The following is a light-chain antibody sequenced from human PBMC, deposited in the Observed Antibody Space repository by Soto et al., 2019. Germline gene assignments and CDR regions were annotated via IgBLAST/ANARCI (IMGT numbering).Light chain of an antibody. CDR2: GAS. Sequence: EIGMTQSPATLSLSPGERATLSCRASQSVTSNYLAWYQQKPGQAPRLLIYGASSRATGIPDRFSGSGSGTDFTLTISRLEPEDFAVYYCQQYGSSPPLSFGGGTKVDIK. J-gene: IGKJ4*01. CDR1: QSVTSNY. CDR3: QQYGSSPPLS. V-gene: IGKV3-20*01.